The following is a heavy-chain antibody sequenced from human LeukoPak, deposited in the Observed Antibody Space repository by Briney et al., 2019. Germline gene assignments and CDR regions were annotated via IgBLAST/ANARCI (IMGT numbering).Heavy chain of an antibody. J-gene: IGHJ4*02. D-gene: IGHD3-9*01. Sequence: GRSPRLSCAASGFTFSSYAMHWVRQAPGKGLEWVAVISYDGSNKYYADSVKGRFTISRDNAKNSLYLQMNSLRAEDTAVYYCARSGPTGYPFDYWGQGTLVTVSS. CDR3: ARSGPTGYPFDY. CDR1: GFTFSSYA. V-gene: IGHV3-30-3*01. CDR2: ISYDGSNK.